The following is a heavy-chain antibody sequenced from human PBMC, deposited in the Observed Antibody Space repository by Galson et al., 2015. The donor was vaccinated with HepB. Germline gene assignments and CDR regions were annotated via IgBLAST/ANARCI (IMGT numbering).Heavy chain of an antibody. CDR3: TGRGIAVARQFDY. CDR1: GFTFSNAW. J-gene: IGHJ4*02. Sequence: SLRLSCAASGFTFSNAWMSWVRQAPGKGLEWVGRIKSKTDGGTTDYAAPVKGRFTISRDDSKNTLYLQMNSLKTEDTAVYYCTGRGIAVARQFDYWGQGTLVTVSS. CDR2: IKSKTDGGTT. D-gene: IGHD6-19*01. V-gene: IGHV3-15*01.